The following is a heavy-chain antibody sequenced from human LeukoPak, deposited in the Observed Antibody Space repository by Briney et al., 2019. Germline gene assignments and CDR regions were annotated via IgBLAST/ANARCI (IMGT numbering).Heavy chain of an antibody. J-gene: IGHJ4*02. CDR1: GFTFSSYS. CDR3: ARDGPYSSSVDY. CDR2: IGSSSSYI. Sequence: GGSLRLSCAASGFTFSSYSMNWVRQAPGKGLELVSSIGSSSSYIYYADSVKGRFTISRDNAKNSLYLQMNSLRAEDTAVYYCARDGPYSSSVDYWGQGTLVTVSS. D-gene: IGHD6-6*01. V-gene: IGHV3-21*01.